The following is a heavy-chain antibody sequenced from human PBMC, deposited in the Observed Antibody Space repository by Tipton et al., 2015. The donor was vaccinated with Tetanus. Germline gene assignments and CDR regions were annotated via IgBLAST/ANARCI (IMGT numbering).Heavy chain of an antibody. CDR3: ARDELVRGVIVSKFDY. J-gene: IGHJ4*02. CDR2: ISAYNGDK. CDR1: GYTFTSYG. Sequence: QSGPEVKKPGASVKVSCKASGYTFTSYGISWVRQAPGQGLEWMGWISAYNGDKNYAQKLRGRVILTTDTSTSTAYMELRSLRSDDTAVYYCARDELVRGVIVSKFDYWGQGTLVTVSS. V-gene: IGHV1-18*01. D-gene: IGHD3-10*01.